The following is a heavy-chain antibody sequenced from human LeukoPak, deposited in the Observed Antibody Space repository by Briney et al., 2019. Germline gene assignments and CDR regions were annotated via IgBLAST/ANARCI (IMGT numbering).Heavy chain of an antibody. V-gene: IGHV3/OR16-9*01. Sequence: PGGSLRLSCAASGFDFSDYYTSWVRQSPGEGLEWLAYISANGAYTKYADSMKGRSTISRDNAKKSLYLQISGLRAEDTAVYYCVSHYCSGAYCFLDYWGQGTLVTVSS. J-gene: IGHJ4*02. CDR1: GFDFSDYY. CDR2: ISANGAYT. D-gene: IGHD6-19*01. CDR3: VSHYCSGAYCFLDY.